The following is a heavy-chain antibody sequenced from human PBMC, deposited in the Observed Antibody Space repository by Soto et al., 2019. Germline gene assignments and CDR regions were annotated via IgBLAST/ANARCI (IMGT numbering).Heavy chain of an antibody. D-gene: IGHD4-17*01. J-gene: IGHJ5*02. Sequence: GESLKISCQASGYNFAAYWIAWVRQLPGKGLEYMGIIYPGNSDARYSPSFQGQVTFSADKSISTAYLHWSSLKASDTAMYYCARHGFYGDYASNYFDPWGQGTLVTVSS. CDR1: GYNFAAYW. CDR3: ARHGFYGDYASNYFDP. CDR2: IYPGNSDA. V-gene: IGHV5-51*01.